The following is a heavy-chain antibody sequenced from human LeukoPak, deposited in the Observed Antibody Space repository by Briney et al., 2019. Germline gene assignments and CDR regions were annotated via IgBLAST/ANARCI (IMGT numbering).Heavy chain of an antibody. J-gene: IGHJ3*02. V-gene: IGHV3-23*01. CDR1: GFTFRNYG. CDR2: ISGSGVST. Sequence: PGGTLRLSCAASGFTFRNYGMSWARQAPGKGLEWVSAISGSGVSTYYADSVKGRFTISRDNSKNTLYLQMNSLRAEDTAVYYCAKDRTALYGGYDWYAFDIWGQGTMVTVSS. CDR3: AKDRTALYGGYDWYAFDI. D-gene: IGHD5-12*01.